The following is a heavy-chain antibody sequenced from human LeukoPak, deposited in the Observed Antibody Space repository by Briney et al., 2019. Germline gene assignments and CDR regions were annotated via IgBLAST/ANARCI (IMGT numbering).Heavy chain of an antibody. CDR2: IYYSGST. Sequence: SETLSLTCAVYGGSFSGYYWSWIRQPPGKGLEWIGSIYYSGSTYYNPSLKSRVTISVDTSKNQFSLKLSSVTAADTAVYYCARKQRGYYSHFDYWGQGTLVTVSS. J-gene: IGHJ4*02. D-gene: IGHD3-22*01. CDR1: GGSFSGYY. V-gene: IGHV4-34*01. CDR3: ARKQRGYYSHFDY.